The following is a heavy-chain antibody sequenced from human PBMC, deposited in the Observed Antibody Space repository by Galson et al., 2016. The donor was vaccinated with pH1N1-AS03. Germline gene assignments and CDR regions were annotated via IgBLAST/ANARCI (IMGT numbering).Heavy chain of an antibody. D-gene: IGHD1-14*01. V-gene: IGHV4-39*01. CDR3: ARQAEGRMLTLRHRYFDF. Sequence: TLSLTCSVSGGSINISPYNWGWIRQSPGKGLEWLGSVSLSGTTYYNPSLKGRVSTSMDTSENQISLTLSSVTATDTAVYYCARQAEGRMLTLRHRYFDFWGRGIRVTVSS. CDR1: GGSINISPYN. CDR2: VSLSGTT. J-gene: IGHJ2*01.